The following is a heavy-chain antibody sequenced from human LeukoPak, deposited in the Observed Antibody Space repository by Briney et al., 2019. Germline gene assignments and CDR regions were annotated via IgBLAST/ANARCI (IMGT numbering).Heavy chain of an antibody. J-gene: IGHJ4*02. CDR2: ISSSSSTI. V-gene: IGHV3-48*04. CDR3: ARGVVPAAIGY. CDR1: GFTFSSYS. Sequence: GGSLRLSCAASGFTFSSYSMNWVRQAPGKGLEGVSYISSSSSTIYYADPVKGRFTISRDNAKNSLYLQMNSLRAEDTAVYYCARGVVPAAIGYWGQGTLVTVSS. D-gene: IGHD2-2*01.